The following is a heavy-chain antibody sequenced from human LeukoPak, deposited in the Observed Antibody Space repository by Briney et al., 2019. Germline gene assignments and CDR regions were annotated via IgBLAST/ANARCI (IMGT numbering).Heavy chain of an antibody. Sequence: PGGSLRLSCAASGFTFSSYGMHWVRQAPGKGLEWVAVISYDGSNKYYADSVKGRFTISRDNSKNTLYLQMNSLRAEDTAVYYCARSRPSPAAMPAEYYYYYGMDVWGQGTTVTVSS. CDR2: ISYDGSNK. J-gene: IGHJ6*02. CDR3: ARSRPSPAAMPAEYYYYYGMDV. D-gene: IGHD2-2*01. CDR1: GFTFSSYG. V-gene: IGHV3-30*03.